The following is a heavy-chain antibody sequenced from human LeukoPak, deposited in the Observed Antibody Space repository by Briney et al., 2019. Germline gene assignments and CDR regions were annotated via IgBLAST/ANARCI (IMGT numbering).Heavy chain of an antibody. J-gene: IGHJ4*02. CDR1: GGTFSNYA. D-gene: IGHD6-13*01. CDR3: ARVRIAAAGTSFDY. CDR2: IIPIFGTA. Sequence: SVKVSFKASGGTFSNYAISWVRQAPGQGREWMGGIIPIFGTANYAQKFQGRVTITADKSTSTAYMELSSLRSEDTAVYYCARVRIAAAGTSFDYWGQGTLVTVSS. V-gene: IGHV1-69*06.